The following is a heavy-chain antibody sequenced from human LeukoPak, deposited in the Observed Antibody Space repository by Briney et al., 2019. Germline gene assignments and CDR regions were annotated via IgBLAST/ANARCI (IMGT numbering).Heavy chain of an antibody. J-gene: IGHJ6*03. CDR3: ARVVEGYCSSTSCAGTANYYYYYMDV. V-gene: IGHV4-4*07. CDR1: GGSISSYY. CDR2: IYTSGST. D-gene: IGHD2-2*01. Sequence: SETLSLTCTVSGGSISSYYWSWIRQPAGKGLEWIGRIYTSGSTNYNPPPKSRVTMSVDTSKNQFSLKLSSVTAADTAVYYCARVVEGYCSSTSCAGTANYYYYYMDVWGKGTTVTISS.